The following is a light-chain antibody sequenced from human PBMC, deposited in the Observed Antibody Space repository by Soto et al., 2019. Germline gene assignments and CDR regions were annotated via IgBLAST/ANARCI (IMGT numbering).Light chain of an antibody. CDR3: QQYDTYTRT. CDR2: KAS. CDR1: QNISSW. V-gene: IGKV1-5*03. J-gene: IGKJ1*01. Sequence: DIQMTQSPSTLSASVGDKVTITCRASQNISSWLAWYQQKPGRAPHHLIYKASYLQSGVPSRFSASGSGTEFTLTITGLQPDDFATYYCQQYDTYTRTFGQGTKVEVK.